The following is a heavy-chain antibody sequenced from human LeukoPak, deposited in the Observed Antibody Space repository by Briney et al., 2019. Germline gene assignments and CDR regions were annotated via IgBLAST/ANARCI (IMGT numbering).Heavy chain of an antibody. V-gene: IGHV3-15*01. CDR2: IKSKTDGETT. J-gene: IGHJ4*02. CDR1: GFTFTNAW. CDR3: ASGGHLDY. Sequence: GGSLRLSCVDSGFTFTNAWMSWVRQAPGKGLEWIGRIKSKTDGETTNYAEPVRGRFTISRDDSKSAVYLQMNSLRAEDTAVYYCASGGHLDYWGQGALVTVAS. D-gene: IGHD1-26*01.